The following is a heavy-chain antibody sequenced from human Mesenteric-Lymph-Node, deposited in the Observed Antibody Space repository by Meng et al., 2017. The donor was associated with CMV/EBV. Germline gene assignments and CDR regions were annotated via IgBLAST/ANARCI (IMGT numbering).Heavy chain of an antibody. V-gene: IGHV4-4*02. Sequence: PASGGSSSGRYWWAWVRQPPEPGLEWMGEISYGEATKYNPSLRSRLTIPMDNSNNQFSLILTSVTAADAAIYYCARERLREEGLFDSWGQGTLVTVSS. CDR1: GGSSSGRYW. CDR3: ARERLREEGLFDS. CDR2: ISYGEAT. J-gene: IGHJ4*02.